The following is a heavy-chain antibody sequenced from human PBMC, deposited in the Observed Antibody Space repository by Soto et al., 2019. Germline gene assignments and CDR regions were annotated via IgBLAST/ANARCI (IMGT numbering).Heavy chain of an antibody. CDR3: ARSPTYGGKHKWFDP. CDR1: GGTFSSYA. Sequence: ASVKVSCKASGGTFSSYAISWVRQAPGQGLEWMGGIIPIFGTANYAQKFQGRVTITADESTSTAYMELSSLRSEDTAVYYCARSPTYGGKHKWFDPWGQGTLVTVSS. J-gene: IGHJ5*02. CDR2: IIPIFGTA. V-gene: IGHV1-69*13. D-gene: IGHD2-15*01.